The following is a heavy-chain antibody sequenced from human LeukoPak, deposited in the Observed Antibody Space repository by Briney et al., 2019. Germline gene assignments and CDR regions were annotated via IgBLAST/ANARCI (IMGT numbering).Heavy chain of an antibody. V-gene: IGHV3-13*04. CDR1: GFSLGNYD. CDR2: IGTNGDT. J-gene: IGHJ4*02. D-gene: IGHD6-19*01. Sequence: GGSLRLSCAASGFSLGNYDMHWVRQPTGKGLEWVSAIGTNGDTHYPDSVKGRFTISRENAKNSLYLQMDSLRVEDTVVYYCAKIRGYINGWQGFLDSWGQGTLVTVSS. CDR3: AKIRGYINGWQGFLDS.